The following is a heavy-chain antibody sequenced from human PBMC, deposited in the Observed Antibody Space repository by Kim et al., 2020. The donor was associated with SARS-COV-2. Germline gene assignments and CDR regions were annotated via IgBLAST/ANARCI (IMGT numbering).Heavy chain of an antibody. CDR3: ARYKLGATNALEY. CDR2: IYYTGST. D-gene: IGHD1-26*01. Sequence: SETLSLTCTVSGGSISSYYWGWIRQPPGKELEWIGYIYYTGSTTYNPSFKSRVTISVDMSKNQFSLKLKSVTAADTAVYFCARYKLGATNALEYWGQGALVTVSS. J-gene: IGHJ4*02. V-gene: IGHV4-59*01. CDR1: GGSISSYY.